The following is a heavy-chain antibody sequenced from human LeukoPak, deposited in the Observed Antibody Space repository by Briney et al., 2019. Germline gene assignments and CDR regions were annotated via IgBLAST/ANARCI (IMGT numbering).Heavy chain of an antibody. CDR1: GYTFTSYD. V-gene: IGHV1-8*03. J-gene: IGHJ3*02. CDR3: ARAIMYSSGWYKAFDI. CDR2: MNPNSGNT. Sequence: AASVKVSCKASGYTFTSYDINWVRQATGQGLEWMGWMNPNSGNTGYAQKFQGRVTITRNTSISTAYMELSSLRSEDTAVYYCARAIMYSSGWYKAFDIWGQGTMVTVSS. D-gene: IGHD6-19*01.